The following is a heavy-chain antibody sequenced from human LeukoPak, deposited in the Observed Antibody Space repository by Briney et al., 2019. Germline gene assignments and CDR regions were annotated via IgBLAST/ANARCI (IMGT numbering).Heavy chain of an antibody. CDR2: INPNSGGT. Sequence: ASVKVSCKASGYTFTGYYMHWVRQAPGQGLEWMGWINPNSGGTNYAQKFQGRVTMTRDTSISTAYMELSRLRSDDTAVYYCARFPLAQGGEYYDFWSGYYVWAPRFDPWGQGTLVTVSS. CDR1: GYTFTGYY. D-gene: IGHD3-3*01. J-gene: IGHJ5*02. CDR3: ARFPLAQGGEYYDFWSGYYVWAPRFDP. V-gene: IGHV1-2*02.